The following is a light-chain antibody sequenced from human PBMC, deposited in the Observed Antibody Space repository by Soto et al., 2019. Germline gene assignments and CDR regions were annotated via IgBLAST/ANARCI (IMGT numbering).Light chain of an antibody. CDR2: GAS. CDR1: QTLRRTY. Sequence: FVVTQSPDTLSLSPGETATLSCRASQTLRRTYIAWYQQKPGQAPRVLIYGASTRATGIPARFSGSGSGTEFTLTISSLQSEDFAVYYCQQYGSSGTFGQGTKVDIK. V-gene: IGKV3-20*01. J-gene: IGKJ1*01. CDR3: QQYGSSGT.